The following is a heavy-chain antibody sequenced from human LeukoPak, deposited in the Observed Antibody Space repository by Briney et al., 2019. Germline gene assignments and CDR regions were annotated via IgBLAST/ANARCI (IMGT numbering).Heavy chain of an antibody. CDR1: GFTFSSYG. D-gene: IGHD3-3*01. CDR3: AKDRAGYDFWSGYPCAFDI. CDR2: IWYGGSNK. J-gene: IGHJ3*02. V-gene: IGHV3-30*02. Sequence: GGSLRLSCAASGFTFSSYGMHWVRQAPGKGLEWVAVIWYGGSNKYYADSVKGRFTISRDNSKNTLYLQMNSLRAEDTAVYYCAKDRAGYDFWSGYPCAFDIWGQGTMVTVSS.